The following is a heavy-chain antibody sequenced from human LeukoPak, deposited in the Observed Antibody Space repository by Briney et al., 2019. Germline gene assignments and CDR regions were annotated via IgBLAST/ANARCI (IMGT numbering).Heavy chain of an antibody. CDR2: IKEDGSEK. J-gene: IGHJ4*02. CDR1: GFTFSSYW. CDR3: AKAHSSGWYAIDY. V-gene: IGHV3-7*02. D-gene: IGHD6-19*01. Sequence: PGGSLRLSCEASGFTFSSYWMSWVRQAPGKGLEWVANIKEDGSEKDYMDSVKGRFTISRDNAKNSLYLQMNSLRAEDTAVYYCAKAHSSGWYAIDYWGQGTLVTVSS.